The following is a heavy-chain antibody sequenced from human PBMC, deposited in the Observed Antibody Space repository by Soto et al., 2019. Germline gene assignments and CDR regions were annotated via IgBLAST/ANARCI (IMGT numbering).Heavy chain of an antibody. J-gene: IGHJ3*02. D-gene: IGHD2-2*01. Sequence: QVQLQQWGAGLLKPSETLSLTCAVYGGSFSGYYWSWIRQPPGKGLEWIGEINHSGSTNCNPSLKSRVTISVDTSKNQFSLKLSSVTAADTAVYYCARGALGYCSSTSCYLAFDIWGQGTMVTVSS. CDR2: INHSGST. CDR1: GGSFSGYY. CDR3: ARGALGYCSSTSCYLAFDI. V-gene: IGHV4-34*01.